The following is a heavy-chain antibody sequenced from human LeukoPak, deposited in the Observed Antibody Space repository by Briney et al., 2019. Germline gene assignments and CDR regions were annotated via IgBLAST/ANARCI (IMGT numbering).Heavy chain of an antibody. CDR3: AREVLIVLERAANTIDY. D-gene: IGHD2-2*01. V-gene: IGHV3-21*01. Sequence: GGSLRLSCVASGFIFRDYTMNWVRQTPGKGLEWVSAINKGGSYMAYADSVKGRFTVSRDNAKNSLFLQMNNLRVEDTAVYFCAREVLIVLERAANTIDYWGQGTRVTVSS. CDR2: INKGGSYM. J-gene: IGHJ4*02. CDR1: GFIFRDYT.